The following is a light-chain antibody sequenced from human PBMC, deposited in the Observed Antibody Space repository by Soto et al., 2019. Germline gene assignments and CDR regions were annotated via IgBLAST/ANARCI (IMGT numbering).Light chain of an antibody. CDR3: QQRFTTPWT. J-gene: IGKJ1*01. CDR2: AAS. Sequence: DIQMSQSPSSLSASVGDSITITCRASQNIAKYLSWFQQKPGKAPQLLVSAASSLQSGVPLRFSGSGSGTDFTLTISSLQPEDFATYYCQQRFTTPWTFGQGTKVEIK. V-gene: IGKV1-39*01. CDR1: QNIAKY.